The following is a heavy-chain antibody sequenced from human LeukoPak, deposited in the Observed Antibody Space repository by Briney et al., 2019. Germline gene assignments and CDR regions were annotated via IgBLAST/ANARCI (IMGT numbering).Heavy chain of an antibody. Sequence: ASETLSLTCAVYGGSFSGYYWSWIRQPPGKGLEWIGYIYYSGITKYNPSLKSQVTISVDTSKNQFSLKLSSVTAADTAMYFCARASLAVATATPYSFDYWGQGTLVTVSS. V-gene: IGHV4-59*01. J-gene: IGHJ4*02. CDR1: GGSFSGYY. CDR3: ARASLAVATATPYSFDY. D-gene: IGHD5-12*01. CDR2: IYYSGIT.